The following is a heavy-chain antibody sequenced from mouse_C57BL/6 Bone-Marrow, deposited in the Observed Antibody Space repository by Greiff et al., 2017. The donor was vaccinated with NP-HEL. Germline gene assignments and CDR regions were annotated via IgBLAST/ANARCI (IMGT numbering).Heavy chain of an antibody. CDR1: GYAFTNYL. D-gene: IGHD3-1*01. Sequence: VHLVESGAELVRPGTSVKVSCKASGYAFTNYLIEWVKQRPGQGLEWIGVINPGSGGTNYNEKFKGKATLTADKSSSTAYMQLSSLTSEDSAVYFCARESARATDYWGQGTTLTVSS. V-gene: IGHV1-54*01. CDR2: INPGSGGT. J-gene: IGHJ2*01. CDR3: ARESARATDY.